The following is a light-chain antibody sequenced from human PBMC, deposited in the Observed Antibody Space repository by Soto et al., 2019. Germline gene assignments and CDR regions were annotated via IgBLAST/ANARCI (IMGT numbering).Light chain of an antibody. CDR2: AAS. Sequence: DIQMTQSPPTLSAAVGDRVTITCRASQSFNSWVAWYQQKPGKAPKLLIYAASSLETGVPSRFSGSGAGTEFTLSISSLPPDDFATYYCQQYNSFSLTFGQGTKVEIK. J-gene: IGKJ1*01. CDR3: QQYNSFSLT. CDR1: QSFNSW. V-gene: IGKV1-5*01.